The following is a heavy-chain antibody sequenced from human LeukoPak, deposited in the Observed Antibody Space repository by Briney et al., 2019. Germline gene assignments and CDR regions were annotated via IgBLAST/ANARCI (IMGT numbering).Heavy chain of an antibody. CDR2: IYYSGST. CDR3: ARADGYNRGLFDY. V-gene: IGHV4-59*01. J-gene: IGHJ4*02. CDR1: GGSISSYY. D-gene: IGHD5-24*01. Sequence: SETLSLTCTVSGGSISSYYWSWIRQPPGKGLEWIGYIYYSGSTNYNPSLKSRVTISVDTSKNQFSLKLSSVTAADTAVYYCARADGYNRGLFDYWGQGTLVTVSS.